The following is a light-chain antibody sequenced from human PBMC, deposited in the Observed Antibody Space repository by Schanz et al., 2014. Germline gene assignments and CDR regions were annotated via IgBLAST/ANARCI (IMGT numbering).Light chain of an antibody. Sequence: QSALTQPRSVSGSPGQSVTISCTGTSSDIGAYNYVSWYQQHPGKAPKLMIYDVSQRPSGVPDRFSGSKSGNTASLIISGLQAEDEAVYYCSSYADSNNLVFGGGTKLTVL. J-gene: IGLJ2*01. CDR2: DVS. CDR1: SSDIGAYNY. V-gene: IGLV2-11*01. CDR3: SSYADSNNLV.